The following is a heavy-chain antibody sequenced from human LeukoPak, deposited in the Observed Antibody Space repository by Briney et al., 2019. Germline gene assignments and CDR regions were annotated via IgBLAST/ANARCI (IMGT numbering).Heavy chain of an antibody. D-gene: IGHD2-2*01. CDR2: INHSGST. V-gene: IGHV4-34*01. J-gene: IGHJ4*02. Sequence: SETLSLTCAVYGGSFSGYYWSWIRQPPARGLEWIGEINHSGSTNYNPSLTSRVTISVDTAKPQFSQQLSSVTAADTAVYYCARVVLRYCSSTSCYRAGRFDYWGQGTLVTVSS. CDR1: GGSFSGYY. CDR3: ARVVLRYCSSTSCYRAGRFDY.